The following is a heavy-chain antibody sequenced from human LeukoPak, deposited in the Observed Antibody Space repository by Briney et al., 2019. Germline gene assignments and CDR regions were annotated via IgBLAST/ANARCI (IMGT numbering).Heavy chain of an antibody. V-gene: IGHV4-39*01. J-gene: IGHJ4*02. CDR1: GDSFSSSSHY. CDR3: ARHVYGEYGPGDY. D-gene: IGHD4-17*01. CDR2: IRNSGNT. Sequence: SETLSLTCTVSGDSFSSSSHYWGWLRQPPGRGLEWIGSIRNSGNTYYSPSLKSRVTISVDTSKNQFSLKLSSVTAADAAVYYCARHVYGEYGPGDYWGQGILVTVSS.